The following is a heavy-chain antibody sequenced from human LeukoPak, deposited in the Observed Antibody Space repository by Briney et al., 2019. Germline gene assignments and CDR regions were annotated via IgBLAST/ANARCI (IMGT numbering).Heavy chain of an antibody. CDR1: GFTFSSYW. D-gene: IGHD3-10*01. Sequence: GGSLRPPCAASGFTFSSYWMHWVRRAPGKGLEWVANIKEDGSQKYFVDSVKGRFTISRDNAKNSLYLQMNSLRAEDTAVYYCARESRRITMVRGLDMDVWGKGTTVTVSS. CDR3: ARESRRITMVRGLDMDV. V-gene: IGHV3-7*03. J-gene: IGHJ6*04. CDR2: IKEDGSQK.